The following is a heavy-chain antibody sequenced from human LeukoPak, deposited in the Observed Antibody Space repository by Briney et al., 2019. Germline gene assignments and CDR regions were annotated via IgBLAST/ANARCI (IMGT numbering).Heavy chain of an antibody. CDR2: MNPNSGNT. CDR1: GYTFTSYD. Sequence: ASVKVSCKASGYTFTSYDINWVRQATGQGLEWMEWMNPNSGNTGYAQKFQGRVTMTRNTSISTAYMELSSLRSEDTAVYYCATASGQHLTYYDFWSGYYKGNNWFDPWGQGTLVTVSS. CDR3: ATASGQHLTYYDFWSGYYKGNNWFDP. J-gene: IGHJ5*02. D-gene: IGHD3-3*01. V-gene: IGHV1-8*01.